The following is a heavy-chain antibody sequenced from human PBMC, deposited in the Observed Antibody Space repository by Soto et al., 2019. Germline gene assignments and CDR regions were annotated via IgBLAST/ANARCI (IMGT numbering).Heavy chain of an antibody. CDR2: IYHSGST. CDR3: ARAGGLGAVAADY. J-gene: IGHJ4*02. V-gene: IGHV4-30-2*01. D-gene: IGHD6-19*01. Sequence: QLQLQESGSGLVKPSQTLSLTCAVSGGSISSGGYSWSWIRQPPGKGLEWIGYIYHSGSTYYNPALKSRVTISEDRAKDKVSRELSSVTAADTAVYYCARAGGLGAVAADYWGQGTLVTVSS. CDR1: GGSISSGGYS.